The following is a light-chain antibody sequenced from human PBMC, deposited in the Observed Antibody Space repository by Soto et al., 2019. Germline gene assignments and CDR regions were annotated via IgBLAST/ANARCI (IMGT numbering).Light chain of an antibody. CDR1: SSDVGGYNY. V-gene: IGLV2-14*01. CDR2: DVS. Sequence: QSALTQPASVSGSPGQWITISCTGTSSDVGGYNYVSWYQQHPGKAPKLMIYDVSNRPSGVSNRFSGSKSGNTASLTISGLQAEDEAEYYCSSYTSSSTLYVFGTGTKLTVL. J-gene: IGLJ1*01. CDR3: SSYTSSSTLYV.